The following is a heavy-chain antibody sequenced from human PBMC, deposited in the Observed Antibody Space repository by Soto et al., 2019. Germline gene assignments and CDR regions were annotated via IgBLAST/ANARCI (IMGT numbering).Heavy chain of an antibody. J-gene: IGHJ3*02. Sequence: EVQVLESGGGLVQPGGSLRLSCEGSEFTVSGHAMTWIRQAPGKGPEWVSTITADGGTYYADSVKGRFAMSRDTSENTLYLQMISLGAEDTAGYYCAPHVSCSGGSCQYDAYAIRGQGTMVTVSS. V-gene: IGHV3-23*01. D-gene: IGHD2-15*01. CDR2: ITADGGT. CDR1: EFTVSGHA. CDR3: APHVSCSGGSCQYDAYAI.